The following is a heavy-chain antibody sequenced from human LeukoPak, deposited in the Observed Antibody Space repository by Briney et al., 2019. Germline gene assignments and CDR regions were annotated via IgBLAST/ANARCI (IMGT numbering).Heavy chain of an antibody. V-gene: IGHV4-4*09. CDR2: IYPSETT. CDR3: ASLKVSVVLGAISYYMDV. CDR1: GASITNFY. Sequence: SETLSLTCTVSGASITNFYWSWVRRPPGKGLEWIGYIYPSETTNYNPSLQSRVTMSLDTSKNQLSLRLSSVTAADTAVYFCASLKVSVVLGAISYYMDVWGKGTTVTVSS. J-gene: IGHJ6*03. D-gene: IGHD4/OR15-4a*01.